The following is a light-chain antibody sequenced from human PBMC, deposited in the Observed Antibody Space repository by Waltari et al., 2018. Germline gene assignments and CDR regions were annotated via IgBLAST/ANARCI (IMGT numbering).Light chain of an antibody. J-gene: IGKJ2*03. CDR1: QRVANNY. V-gene: IGKV3-20*01. CDR2: YAP. Sequence: EIVLTQSPGTLSLSPGEGATLSCRASQRVANNYVAWYRQKPGQAPSLLIYYAPPRATGVPDRISGSGSGTDFTLTLSRLEPEDFAVYFCQLYDSTHGFSFGQGTKLEIK. CDR3: QLYDSTHGFS.